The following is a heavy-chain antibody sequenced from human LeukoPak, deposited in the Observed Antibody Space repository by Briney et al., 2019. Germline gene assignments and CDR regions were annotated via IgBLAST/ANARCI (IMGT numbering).Heavy chain of an antibody. CDR1: GVSVRNYY. Sequence: SETLSLTCAVSGVSVRNYYWTWFRQSPGKGLEWIAYIYYSGNTKYNPSLKSRVTIFVDTSTNQFSLEMTSVTAADTAVYYCARAKGDYWGPGTLVTVSS. V-gene: IGHV4-59*02. CDR3: ARAKGDY. CDR2: IYYSGNT. J-gene: IGHJ4*02.